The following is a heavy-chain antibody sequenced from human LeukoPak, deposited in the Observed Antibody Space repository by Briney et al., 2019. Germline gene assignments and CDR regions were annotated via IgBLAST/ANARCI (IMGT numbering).Heavy chain of an antibody. CDR3: ARDLQSNGDLFFYDYFMDV. CDR2: ISGHNGDT. D-gene: IGHD3-10*01. CDR1: GYTFNTFG. Sequence: ASVKVSCKASGYTFNTFGISWMRQAPGQGLEWMGWISGHNGDTMYAQKFQDRVTLTTDTSTTTAYMELRSLRSDDTAVYYCARDLQSNGDLFFYDYFMDVWGKGTTVIISS. V-gene: IGHV1-18*01. J-gene: IGHJ6*03.